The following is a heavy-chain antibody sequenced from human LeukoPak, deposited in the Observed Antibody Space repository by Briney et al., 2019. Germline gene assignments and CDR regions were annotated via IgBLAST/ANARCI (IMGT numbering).Heavy chain of an antibody. CDR2: VSFDGSNK. CDR3: AKDPRLQHDILTGYLAC. Sequence: GRSLSLSCAASGFSFSSYVMHWVRQAPGKGLEWVAVVSFDGSNKYYADSVKGRFIISRDNSKNTLYLQMNSLRAEDTAVYYCAKDPRLQHDILTGYLACWGQGTLVTVSS. D-gene: IGHD3-9*01. V-gene: IGHV3-30*18. CDR1: GFSFSSYV. J-gene: IGHJ4*02.